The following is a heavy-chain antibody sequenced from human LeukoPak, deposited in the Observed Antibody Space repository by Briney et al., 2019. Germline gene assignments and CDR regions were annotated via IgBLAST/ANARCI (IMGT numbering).Heavy chain of an antibody. CDR2: INSDGSST. CDR3: ARYSSGYHFDY. CDR1: GFTFSSYW. J-gene: IGHJ4*02. D-gene: IGHD3-22*01. Sequence: GGSLRLSCAASGFTFSSYWMHWVRQAPGKGLVRVSRINSDGSSTSYADSVKGRFTISRDNAKNTLYLQMNSLRAEDTAVYYCARYSSGYHFDYWGQGTLVTVSS. V-gene: IGHV3-74*01.